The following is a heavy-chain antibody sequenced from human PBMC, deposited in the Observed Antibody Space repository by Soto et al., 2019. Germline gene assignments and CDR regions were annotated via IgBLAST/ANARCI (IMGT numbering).Heavy chain of an antibody. CDR3: ARGGPAHPYRYYYYYMDV. D-gene: IGHD2-2*01. CDR1: GWSFSGYY. J-gene: IGHJ6*03. CDR2: INHSGST. Sequence: PSETLSLTCAVYGWSFSGYYWSWIRQPPGKGLEWIGEINHSGSTNYNPSLKSRVTISVDTSKNQFSLKLSSVTAADTAVYYCARGGPAHPYRYYYYYMDVWGKGTTVTVSS. V-gene: IGHV4-34*01.